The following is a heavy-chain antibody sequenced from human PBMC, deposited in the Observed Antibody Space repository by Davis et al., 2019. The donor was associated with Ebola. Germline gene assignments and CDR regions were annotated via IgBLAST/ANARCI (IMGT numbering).Heavy chain of an antibody. CDR3: ATDAWGGFDP. CDR2: IYSGGST. V-gene: IGHV3-53*01. Sequence: GESLKISCAASGFTFSSYAMTWVRQAPGKGLEWVSVIYSGGSTYYADSVKGRFTISRDNSKNTLYLQMNSLRAEDTAVYYCATDAWGGFDPWGQGTLVTVSA. CDR1: GFTFSSYA. J-gene: IGHJ5*02. D-gene: IGHD1-26*01.